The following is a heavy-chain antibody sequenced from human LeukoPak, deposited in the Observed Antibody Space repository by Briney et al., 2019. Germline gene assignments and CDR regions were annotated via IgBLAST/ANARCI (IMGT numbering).Heavy chain of an antibody. CDR1: GYTFTGYY. D-gene: IGHD2-15*01. CDR2: INPNSGGT. CDR3: ARLGVVVVAATDSRGIDY. V-gene: IGHV1-2*02. J-gene: IGHJ4*02. Sequence: ASVKVSCKASGYTFTGYYMHWVRQAPGQGLEWMGWINPNSGGTNYAQKFQGRVTMTRDTSISTAYMELSRLRSDDTAVYYRARLGVVVVAATDSRGIDYWGQGTLVTVSS.